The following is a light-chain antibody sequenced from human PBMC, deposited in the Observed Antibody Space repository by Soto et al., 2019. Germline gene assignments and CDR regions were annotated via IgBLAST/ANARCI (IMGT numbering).Light chain of an antibody. Sequence: EIVLTQSPGTLSLSPGERATLSCRASQSVSSSYLTWYQQKPGQAPRLLIYAASSRATGIPDRFSGSGSGTDFALTISRLEPEDFAVYYCQQYCSSLSYTFGQGTKLEIK. CDR2: AAS. CDR3: QQYCSSLSYT. V-gene: IGKV3-20*01. CDR1: QSVSSSY. J-gene: IGKJ2*01.